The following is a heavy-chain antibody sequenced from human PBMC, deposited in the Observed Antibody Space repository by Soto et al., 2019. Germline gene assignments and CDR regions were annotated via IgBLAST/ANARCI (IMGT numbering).Heavy chain of an antibody. CDR2: IYPGDSDT. D-gene: IGHD6-6*01. V-gene: IGHV5-51*01. Sequence: GESLKISCKGSGYSFTSYWIGWVRQMPGKGLEWMGIIYPGDSDTRYSPSFEGQVTISADKSVTTAYLQWSSLKASDTAMYYCARPSYSSSRYYGMDVWGQGTTVTVSS. CDR3: ARPSYSSSRYYGMDV. J-gene: IGHJ6*02. CDR1: GYSFTSYW.